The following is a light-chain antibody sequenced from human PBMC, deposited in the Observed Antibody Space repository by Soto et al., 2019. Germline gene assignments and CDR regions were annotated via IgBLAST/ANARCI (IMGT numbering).Light chain of an antibody. CDR2: GVT. V-gene: IGLV2-14*01. CDR1: SSDVGFSDY. CDR3: CSYIHFTTV. Sequence: QSVLTQPASVSLSPGQSITISCTGASSDVGFSDYVSWYQQHPGKAPKLLIYGVTNRPSGVSNRFSGSKSGNTVSLSISGLQAEDEADYYCCSYIHFTTVFGGGTKVTVL. J-gene: IGLJ3*02.